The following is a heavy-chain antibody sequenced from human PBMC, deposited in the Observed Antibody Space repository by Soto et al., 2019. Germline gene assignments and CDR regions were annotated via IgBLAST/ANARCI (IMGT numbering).Heavy chain of an antibody. J-gene: IGHJ4*02. Sequence: GGSLRLSCAGSGFAVNSDYMSWVRQAPGKGLEWVSVLYGGGTTHYSDSVKGRFTISRDNSKNTVFLQMNSLRAEDTAVYYCAKELSSGGYFDYWGQGTLVTVSS. CDR1: GFAVNSDY. D-gene: IGHD6-19*01. V-gene: IGHV3-53*01. CDR3: AKELSSGGYFDY. CDR2: LYGGGTT.